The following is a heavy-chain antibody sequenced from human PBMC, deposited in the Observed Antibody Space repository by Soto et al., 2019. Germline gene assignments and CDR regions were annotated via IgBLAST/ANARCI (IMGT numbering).Heavy chain of an antibody. CDR1: GFTFSSYA. D-gene: IGHD5-12*01. CDR2: ISGSGGST. J-gene: IGHJ6*02. CDR3: AKDYGRGYSGYDLPNYYYYGMDV. Sequence: PGGSLRLSCAASGFTFSSYAMSWVRQAPGKGLEWVSAISGSGGSTYYADSVKGRFTISRDNSKNTLYLQMNSLRAEDTAVYYCAKDYGRGYSGYDLPNYYYYGMDVWGQRTTVTVSS. V-gene: IGHV3-23*01.